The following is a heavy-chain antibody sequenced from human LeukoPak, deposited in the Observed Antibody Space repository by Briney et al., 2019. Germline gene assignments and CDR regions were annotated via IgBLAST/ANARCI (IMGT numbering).Heavy chain of an antibody. V-gene: IGHV4-59*01. CDR2: IYYSGST. CDR1: GVSISSYY. CDR3: ARVYSSSWSNAFDI. D-gene: IGHD6-13*01. J-gene: IGHJ3*02. Sequence: SETLCLTCTVSGVSISSYYWSWIRQPPGKGLECVVYIYYSGSTNYNPSLKSRVTISVDTSKNQFSLKLSSVTAADTAVYYCARVYSSSWSNAFDIWGQGTMVTVSS.